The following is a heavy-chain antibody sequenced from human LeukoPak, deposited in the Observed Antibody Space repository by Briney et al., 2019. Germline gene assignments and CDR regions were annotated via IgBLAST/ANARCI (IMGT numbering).Heavy chain of an antibody. V-gene: IGHV1-2*04. CDR1: GYTFTGYY. Sequence: ASVKVSCKASGYTFTGYYMHWVRQAPGQGLEWMGWINPNSGGTNYAQKFQGWVTMTRDTSISTAYMELSRLRSDDTAVYYCARDPLIVVVPAAPTFDYWGQGTLVTGSS. CDR3: ARDPLIVVVPAAPTFDY. CDR2: INPNSGGT. J-gene: IGHJ4*02. D-gene: IGHD2-2*01.